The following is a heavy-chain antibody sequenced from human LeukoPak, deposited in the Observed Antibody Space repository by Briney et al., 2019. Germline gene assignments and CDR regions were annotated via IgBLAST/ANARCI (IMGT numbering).Heavy chain of an antibody. D-gene: IGHD3-10*01. CDR2: IYTSGST. CDR3: ARGVITMVRGVIINYYFDY. V-gene: IGHV4-61*02. CDR1: GGSISSGSYY. J-gene: IGHJ4*02. Sequence: SETLSLTCTVSGGSISSGSYYWSWIRQPAGKGLEWIGRIYTSGSTNYNPSLKSRVTISVDTSKNQFSLKLSSVTAADTAVYYCARGVITMVRGVIINYYFDYWGQGTLVTVSS.